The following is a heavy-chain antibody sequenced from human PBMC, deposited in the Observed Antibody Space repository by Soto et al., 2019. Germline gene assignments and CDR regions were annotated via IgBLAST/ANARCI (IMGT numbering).Heavy chain of an antibody. CDR2: IYYSGST. Sequence: SETLSLTCPVSGGSISSYYWSWIRQPPGKGLEWIGYIYYSGSTNYNPSLKSRVTISVDTSKNQFSLKLSSVTAADTAVYYCAILGYSSSWYLDYYSSYMDVWSKGTTVTVSS. CDR3: AILGYSSSWYLDYYSSYMDV. CDR1: GGSISSYY. D-gene: IGHD6-13*01. J-gene: IGHJ6*03. V-gene: IGHV4-59*08.